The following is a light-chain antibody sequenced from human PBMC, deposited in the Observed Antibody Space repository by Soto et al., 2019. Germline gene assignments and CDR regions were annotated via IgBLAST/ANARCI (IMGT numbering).Light chain of an antibody. CDR1: QSVSSSY. V-gene: IGKV3-20*01. CDR3: QQYGSSPQYT. Sequence: EIVLTQSPGTLSLSPGERATLSCRASQSVSSSYLAWYQQKPGQAPRLLIYGASSRATGIPDRFSGSGSGTHFTLTISRLEPEDFAVYYCQQYGSSPQYTFVQGTKLEIK. J-gene: IGKJ2*01. CDR2: GAS.